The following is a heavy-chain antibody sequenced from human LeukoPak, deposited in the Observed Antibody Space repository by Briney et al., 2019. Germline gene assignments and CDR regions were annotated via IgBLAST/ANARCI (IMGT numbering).Heavy chain of an antibody. CDR2: FDPEDGET. CDR3: ATVFLLGARRGAFDI. CDR1: GSTLTELS. V-gene: IGHV1-24*01. D-gene: IGHD1-26*01. J-gene: IGHJ3*02. Sequence: ASVKVSCKVSGSTLTELSMHWVRQAPGKGLEWMGGFDPEDGETIYAQKFQGRVTMTEDTSTDTAYMELSSLRSEDTAVYYCATVFLLGARRGAFDIWGQGTMVTVSS.